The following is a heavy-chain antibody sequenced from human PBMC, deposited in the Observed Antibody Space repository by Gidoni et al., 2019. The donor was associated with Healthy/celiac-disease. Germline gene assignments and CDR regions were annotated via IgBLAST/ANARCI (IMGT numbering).Heavy chain of an antibody. V-gene: IGHV1-69*01. Sequence: VKKPGSSVKVSCKASGGTFSSYAISWVRQAPGQGLEWMGGIIPIFGTANYAQKFQGRVTITADESTSTAYMELSSLRSEDTAVYYCARSRGMGYSSSWYGKGYYYYGMDVWGQGTTVTVSS. CDR3: ARSRGMGYSSSWYGKGYYYYGMDV. CDR2: IIPIFGTA. CDR1: GGTFSSYA. D-gene: IGHD6-13*01. J-gene: IGHJ6*02.